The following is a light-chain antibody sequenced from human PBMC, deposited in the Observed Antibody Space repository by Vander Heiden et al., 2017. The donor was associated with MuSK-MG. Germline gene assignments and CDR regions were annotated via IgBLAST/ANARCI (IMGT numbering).Light chain of an antibody. CDR1: SSDVGGYNY. Sequence: QSALPQPASVSGSPGQSITISCTGTSSDVGGYNYVSWYQQHPGRAPKLMIYEVTNRPSGVSNRFSASKSGNTASLTISGLQAEDEADYYCSSYTSGNTVLFGGGTKLTVL. J-gene: IGLJ2*01. V-gene: IGLV2-14*01. CDR3: SSYTSGNTVL. CDR2: EVT.